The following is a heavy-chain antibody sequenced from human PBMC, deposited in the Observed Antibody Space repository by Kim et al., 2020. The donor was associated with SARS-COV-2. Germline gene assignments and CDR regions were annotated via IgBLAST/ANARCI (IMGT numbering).Heavy chain of an antibody. J-gene: IGHJ4*02. CDR3: ARGSDYVLRRSLFDY. D-gene: IGHD3-3*01. V-gene: IGHV3-30*01. Sequence: DSVKGRFTISRDNSKNTLYLQMNSLRAEDTAVYYCARGSDYVLRRSLFDYWGQGTLVTVSS.